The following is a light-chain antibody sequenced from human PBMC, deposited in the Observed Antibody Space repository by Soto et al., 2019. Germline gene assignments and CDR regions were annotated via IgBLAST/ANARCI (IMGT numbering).Light chain of an antibody. CDR2: GAS. J-gene: IGKJ4*01. CDR1: QSVSSN. V-gene: IGKV3D-15*01. CDR3: QQYHNWVT. Sequence: EIVMTQSPGTLSLSLGEKATLSCGASQSVSSNLAWYQQNPGQAPRLLIYGASTRATDIPARFSGSGSGTEFTLTISGLQSEDFAVYYCQQYHNWVTFGGGTKVDIK.